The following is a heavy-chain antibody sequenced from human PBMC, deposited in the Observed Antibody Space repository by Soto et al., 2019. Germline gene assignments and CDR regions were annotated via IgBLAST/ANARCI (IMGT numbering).Heavy chain of an antibody. CDR2: IYYSGST. CDR3: ARPSIAAAGTGGAMWDYYYGMDV. J-gene: IGHJ6*02. V-gene: IGHV4-39*01. D-gene: IGHD6-13*01. Sequence: SETLSLTCTVSGGSISSSSYYWGWIRQPPGKGLEWIGSIYYSGSTYYNPSLKSRVTISVDTSKNQFSLKLSSVTAADTAVYYCARPSIAAAGTGGAMWDYYYGMDVWGQGTTVTVSS. CDR1: GGSISSSSYY.